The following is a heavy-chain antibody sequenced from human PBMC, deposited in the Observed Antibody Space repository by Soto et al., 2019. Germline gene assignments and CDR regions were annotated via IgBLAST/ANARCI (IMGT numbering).Heavy chain of an antibody. J-gene: IGHJ6*02. D-gene: IGHD3-3*01. CDR3: ARDMAPITIFGVVPPNGGMDV. V-gene: IGHV3-33*01. CDR1: GFTFSSYG. CDR2: IWYDGSNK. Sequence: GGSLRLSCAASGFTFSSYGMHWVRQAPGKGLERVAVIWYDGSNKYYADSVKGRFTISRDNSKNTLYLQMNSLRAEDTAVYYCARDMAPITIFGVVPPNGGMDVWGQGTTVTVSS.